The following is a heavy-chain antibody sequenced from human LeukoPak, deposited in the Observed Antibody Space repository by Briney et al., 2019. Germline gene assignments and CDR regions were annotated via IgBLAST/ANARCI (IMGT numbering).Heavy chain of an antibody. CDR3: TLYSSGWYIDY. V-gene: IGHV5-51*01. Sequence: GESLKISCKGSGYSFTSYWIGCVRQMPGKGLEWMGIIYPGDSDTRYSPSFQGQVTISADKSISTAYLQWNSLKASDTAMYYCTLYSSGWYIDYWGQGTLVTVSS. D-gene: IGHD6-19*01. CDR1: GYSFTSYW. J-gene: IGHJ4*02. CDR2: IYPGDSDT.